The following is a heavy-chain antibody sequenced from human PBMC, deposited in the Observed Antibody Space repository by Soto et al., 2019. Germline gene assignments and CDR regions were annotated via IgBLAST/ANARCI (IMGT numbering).Heavy chain of an antibody. J-gene: IGHJ6*02. CDR1: GGSFSGYY. CDR2: INHSGST. D-gene: IGHD3-3*01. V-gene: IGHV4-34*01. CDR3: ARDGGYGMDV. Sequence: QVQLQQWGAGLLKLSETLSLTCAVYGGSFSGYYWSWIRQPPGKGLEWIGEINHSGSTNYNPSLKSRVTISVDTSKNQFSLKLSSVTAADTAVYYCARDGGYGMDVWGQGTTVTVSS.